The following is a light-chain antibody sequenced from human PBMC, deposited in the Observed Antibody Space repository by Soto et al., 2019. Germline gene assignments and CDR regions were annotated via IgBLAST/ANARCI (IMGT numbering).Light chain of an antibody. CDR1: SSDVGGYNY. Sequence: QSVLTQPASVSGSPGQSITISCTGTSSDVGGYNYVSWYQHHPGKAPRLIIYEVSNRPSGVSNRFSGSKSSNTASLTISGLQADDEADYYCSSYTSSSTVVFGIGTKVTVL. J-gene: IGLJ1*01. CDR3: SSYTSSSTVV. CDR2: EVS. V-gene: IGLV2-14*01.